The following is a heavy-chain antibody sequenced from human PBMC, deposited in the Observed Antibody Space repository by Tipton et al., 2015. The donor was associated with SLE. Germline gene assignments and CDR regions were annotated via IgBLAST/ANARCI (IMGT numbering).Heavy chain of an antibody. CDR3: ARPQPVYDSSGYYYHYFDY. D-gene: IGHD3-22*01. J-gene: IGHJ4*02. Sequence: LRLSCTVSGGSISSSSYYWGWIRQPPGKGLEWIGSIYYSGSTYYNPSLKSRVTISVDTSKNQFSLKLSSVTAADTAVYYCARPQPVYDSSGYYYHYFDYWGQGTLVTVSS. V-gene: IGHV4-39*01. CDR1: GGSISSSSYY. CDR2: IYYSGST.